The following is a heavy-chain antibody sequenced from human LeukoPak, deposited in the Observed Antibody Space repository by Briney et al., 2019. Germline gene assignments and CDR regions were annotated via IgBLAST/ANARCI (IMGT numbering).Heavy chain of an antibody. CDR2: IYHSGST. Sequence: SETLSLTCAVSGYSISSGYYWGWIRQPLGKGLEWIGSIYHSGSTYYNPSLKSRVTISVDTSKNQFSPKLSSVTAADTAVYYCARANQNVLRFLEWLSAFDIWGQGTMVTVSS. CDR3: ARANQNVLRFLEWLSAFDI. V-gene: IGHV4-38-2*01. D-gene: IGHD3-3*01. CDR1: GYSISSGYY. J-gene: IGHJ3*02.